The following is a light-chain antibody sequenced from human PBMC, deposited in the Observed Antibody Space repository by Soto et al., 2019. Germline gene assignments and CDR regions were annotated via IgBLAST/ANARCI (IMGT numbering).Light chain of an antibody. CDR3: VLYMGSGSVV. CDR2: STN. J-gene: IGLJ2*01. CDR1: SGSVSTSYY. Sequence: QAVVTQEPSFSVSPGGTVTLTCGLRSGSVSTSYYPSWYQQTPGQAPLTLIYSTNTRSSGVPDRFSGSILGNKAALTITGAQADDESDYYCVLYMGSGSVVFGGGTQLTVL. V-gene: IGLV8-61*01.